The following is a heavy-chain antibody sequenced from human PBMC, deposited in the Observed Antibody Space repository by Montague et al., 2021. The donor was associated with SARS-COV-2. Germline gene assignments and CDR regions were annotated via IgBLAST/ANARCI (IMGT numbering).Heavy chain of an antibody. Sequence: SLRLSCAASGFTFSRYEMNWVRQAPGKGLEWLSSISDSGGMKNYADSVRGRFTISRDNAKNSLYLQMNSLRAEDTAVYYCVGVGSGWFFDYWGQGALVTVSS. CDR2: ISDSGGMK. J-gene: IGHJ4*02. D-gene: IGHD2-15*01. V-gene: IGHV3-48*03. CDR1: GFTFSRYE. CDR3: VGVGSGWFFDY.